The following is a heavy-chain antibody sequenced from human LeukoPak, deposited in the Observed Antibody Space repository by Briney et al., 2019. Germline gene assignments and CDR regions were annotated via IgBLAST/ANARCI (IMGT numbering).Heavy chain of an antibody. Sequence: PWGSLRLSCRTSGFLFYVYSMTWVRQAPGKGLEWISTISHSDDSTYYADSVKGRFTISRDDSKNTLYLQMNSLRAEDTAVYYCAKDPHAYYYDSLGDWGQGTLVTVSS. CDR1: GFLFYVYS. CDR2: ISHSDDST. CDR3: AKDPHAYYYDSLGD. J-gene: IGHJ4*02. D-gene: IGHD3-22*01. V-gene: IGHV3-23*01.